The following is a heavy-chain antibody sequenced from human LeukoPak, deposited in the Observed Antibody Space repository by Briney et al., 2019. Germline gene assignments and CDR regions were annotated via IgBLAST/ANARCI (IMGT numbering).Heavy chain of an antibody. Sequence: GRSLRLSCATSGFTFNDYGIHWVRQAPGKGLEWVAIISYDGSNKYYADSVKGRFTISRDNSKNTLYLQMNSLRAEDTAVYYCANPPPGDTMVRGVIITGAFDIWGQGTMVTVSS. CDR2: ISYDGSNK. J-gene: IGHJ3*02. V-gene: IGHV3-30*18. D-gene: IGHD3-10*01. CDR1: GFTFNDYG. CDR3: ANPPPGDTMVRGVIITGAFDI.